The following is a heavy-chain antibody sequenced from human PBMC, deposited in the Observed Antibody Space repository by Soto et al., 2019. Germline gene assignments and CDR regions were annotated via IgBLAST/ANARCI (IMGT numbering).Heavy chain of an antibody. CDR1: GGSISPFS. CDR2: LYYSDNT. Sequence: SETLSLTCTVSGGSISPFSWSWVRQPPGKGLEWIGYLYYSDNTNYNPSLKSRVTISVDASKNQVSLRLTSVTAADTAVYYCARVGGVAARTFGYWGQGTVVTVSS. D-gene: IGHD3-16*01. J-gene: IGHJ4*02. V-gene: IGHV4-59*01. CDR3: ARVGGVAARTFGY.